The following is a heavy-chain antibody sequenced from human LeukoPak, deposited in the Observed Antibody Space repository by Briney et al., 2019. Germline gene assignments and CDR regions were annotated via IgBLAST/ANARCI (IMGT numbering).Heavy chain of an antibody. CDR2: ITSSGSTI. D-gene: IGHD3-16*01. CDR3: ARDSDISYYYYYMDV. V-gene: IGHV3-48*03. Sequence: GGSLRLSCAASGFIFSSYEMNWVRQAPGKGLEWVSYITSSGSTIYYADSVKGRFTISRDNAKNSLYLQRNSLRAEDTAVYYCARDSDISYYYYYMDVWGKGTTVTISS. J-gene: IGHJ6*03. CDR1: GFIFSSYE.